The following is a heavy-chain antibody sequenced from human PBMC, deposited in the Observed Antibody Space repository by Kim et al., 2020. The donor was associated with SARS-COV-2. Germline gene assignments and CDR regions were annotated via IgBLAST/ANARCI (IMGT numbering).Heavy chain of an antibody. V-gene: IGHV4-39*07. Sequence: SRVTISVDTSKSQFSLKLSSVTAADTAVYYCARVANTYDSSGYYYIPFDYWGQGTLVTVSS. J-gene: IGHJ4*02. CDR3: ARVANTYDSSGYYYIPFDY. D-gene: IGHD3-22*01.